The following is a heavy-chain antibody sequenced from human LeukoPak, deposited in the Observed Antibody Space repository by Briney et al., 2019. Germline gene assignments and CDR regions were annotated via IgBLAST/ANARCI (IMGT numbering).Heavy chain of an antibody. V-gene: IGHV3-11*01. D-gene: IGHD3-16*01. Sequence: GGSLRLSCAASGFTFSDYYMSWNRQAPGKGLEWLSHISNSGRSIYYADSVKGRFTISRGNAKKTLYLQLNNLRAEDTAVYYCARDRGNWGSVFWGQGTQVIVSS. CDR2: ISNSGRSI. J-gene: IGHJ4*02. CDR1: GFTFSDYY. CDR3: ARDRGNWGSVF.